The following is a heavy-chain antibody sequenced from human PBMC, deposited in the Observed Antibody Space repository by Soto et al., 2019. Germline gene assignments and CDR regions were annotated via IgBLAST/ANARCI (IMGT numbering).Heavy chain of an antibody. CDR3: ASQRGYSFGPFDY. Sequence: GESLKISCKTSGYSFTGYWIGWVRQMPGKGLEWMGTIHPSDSDTRYSPSFQGQVTLSVDESISTAFLQWSSLKASDTAMYYCASQRGYSFGPFDYWGQGTLVTVSS. J-gene: IGHJ4*02. D-gene: IGHD5-18*01. CDR1: GYSFTGYW. CDR2: IHPSDSDT. V-gene: IGHV5-51*01.